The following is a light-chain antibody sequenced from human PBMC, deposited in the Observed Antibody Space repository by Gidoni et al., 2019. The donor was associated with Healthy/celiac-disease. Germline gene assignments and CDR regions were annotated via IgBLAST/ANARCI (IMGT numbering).Light chain of an antibody. CDR3: QQRSNWPPALT. CDR1: QSVSSY. J-gene: IGKJ4*01. CDR2: DAS. V-gene: IGKV3-11*01. Sequence: EIVLTQSPATLSLSPGERATPSCRASQSVSSYLAWYQQKPGQAPRLLIYDASRGSGTDFTLTISSLEHEDFAVYYCQQRSNWPPALTFGGGTKVEIK.